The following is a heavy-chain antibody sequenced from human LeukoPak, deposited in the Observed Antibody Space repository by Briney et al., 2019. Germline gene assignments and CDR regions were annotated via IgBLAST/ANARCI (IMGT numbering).Heavy chain of an antibody. J-gene: IGHJ4*02. CDR1: GFTSSSYS. V-gene: IGHV3-21*01. CDR3: ARAPFFYGDSYFDY. CDR2: ISSSSSYI. Sequence: GGSLRLSCAASGFTSSSYSMNWVRQAPGKGLEWVSSISSSSSYIYYADSVKGRFTISRDNAKNSLYLQMNSLRAEDTAVYYCARAPFFYGDSYFDYWGQGTLVTVSS. D-gene: IGHD4-17*01.